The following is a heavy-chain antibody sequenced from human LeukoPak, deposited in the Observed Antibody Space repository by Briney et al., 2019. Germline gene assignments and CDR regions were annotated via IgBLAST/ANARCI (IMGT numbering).Heavy chain of an antibody. CDR2: INSDGSST. CDR1: GFTFSSYW. J-gene: IGHJ3*02. Sequence: GGSLRLSCAASGFTFSSYWMHWVRQAPGKGLVWVSRINSDGSSTSYADSVKGRFTISRDNAKNTLYLQMNSLRAEDTAVYYWARINWNYDAFDIWGQGTMVTVSS. CDR3: ARINWNYDAFDI. D-gene: IGHD1-7*01. V-gene: IGHV3-74*01.